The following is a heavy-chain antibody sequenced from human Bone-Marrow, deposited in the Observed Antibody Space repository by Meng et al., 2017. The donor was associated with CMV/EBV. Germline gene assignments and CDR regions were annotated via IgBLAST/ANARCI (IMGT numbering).Heavy chain of an antibody. CDR1: GFTFSSYW. V-gene: IGHV3-7*01. J-gene: IGHJ6*02. CDR2: IKQDGSEK. Sequence: GESLKISCAASGFTFSSYWMSWVRQAPGKGLEWVANIKQDGSEKYYVDSVKGRFTISRDNAKNSLYLQMNSLRAEDTAVYYCARDAPRNPLYYYGMDVWGQGTTVTVSS. CDR3: ARDAPRNPLYYYGMDV.